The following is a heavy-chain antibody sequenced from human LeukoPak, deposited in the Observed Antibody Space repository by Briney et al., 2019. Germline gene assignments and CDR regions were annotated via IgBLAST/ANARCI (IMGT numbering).Heavy chain of an antibody. CDR3: ARYRGNSNGGFDP. CDR2: IYNSGGT. D-gene: IGHD4-23*01. J-gene: IGHJ5*02. Sequence: SETLSLTCTFSGGSISSYYWSWIRQPPGKGLEWIGNIYNSGGTNYNPSLKSRVTTSVDTSKNQFSLKLTSVTAADTAVYYCARYRGNSNGGFDPWGPGTLVTVSS. V-gene: IGHV4-59*01. CDR1: GGSISSYY.